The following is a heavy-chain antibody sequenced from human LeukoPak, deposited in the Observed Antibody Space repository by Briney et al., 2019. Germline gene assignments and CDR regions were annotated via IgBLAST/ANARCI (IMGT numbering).Heavy chain of an antibody. CDR2: ITGSGGST. V-gene: IGHV3-23*01. CDR3: AKYDILTGYPY. D-gene: IGHD3-9*01. CDR1: GFTFSSYV. J-gene: IGHJ4*02. Sequence: GGSLRLSCAASGFTFSSYVMSWVRQAPGKGLEWVSTITGSGGSTYYADSVKGRFTISRDNPKTTMYLQMNSLRAEDTAVYYCAKYDILTGYPYWGQGTLVTVSS.